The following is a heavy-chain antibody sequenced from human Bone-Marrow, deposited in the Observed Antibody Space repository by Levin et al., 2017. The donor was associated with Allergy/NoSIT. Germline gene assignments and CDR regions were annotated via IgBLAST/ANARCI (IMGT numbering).Heavy chain of an antibody. V-gene: IGHV3-48*02. D-gene: IGHD2-8*01. Sequence: GESLKISCAASGFTFSSYSMTWVRQAPGKGLEWVCYISSSSSTIYYADSVKGRFTISRDNAKNSLHLQMNSLRDEDTAVYYCARDDVTYCTNAVCYRVGIDYWGQGTLVTVSS. CDR2: ISSSSSTI. CDR3: ARDDVTYCTNAVCYRVGIDY. J-gene: IGHJ4*02. CDR1: GFTFSSYS.